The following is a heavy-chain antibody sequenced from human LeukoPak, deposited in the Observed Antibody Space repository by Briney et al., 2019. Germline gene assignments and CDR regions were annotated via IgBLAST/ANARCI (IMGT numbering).Heavy chain of an antibody. V-gene: IGHV1-2*06. CDR2: INPNSGGT. Sequence: ASVKVSCKASGYTFTGYYMHWVRQAPGQGLEWMGRINPNSGGTNYAQKFRGRVTMTRDTSISTAYMELSRLRSDDTAVYYCARDHIPYGSGSYGYWGQGTLVTVSS. CDR3: ARDHIPYGSGSYGY. D-gene: IGHD3-10*01. CDR1: GYTFTGYY. J-gene: IGHJ4*02.